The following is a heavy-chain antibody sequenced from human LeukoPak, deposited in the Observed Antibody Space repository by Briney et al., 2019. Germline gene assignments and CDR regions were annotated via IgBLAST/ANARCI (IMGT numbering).Heavy chain of an antibody. CDR1: GGTFSSYA. Sequence: ASVKVSCEASGGTFSSYAISWVRQAPGQGLEWMGGIIPIFGTANYAQKFQGRVTITADESTSTAYMELSSLRSEDTAVYYCATGYTVRGVIRSPTEYWGQGTLVTVSS. V-gene: IGHV1-69*13. CDR2: IIPIFGTA. J-gene: IGHJ4*02. D-gene: IGHD3-10*01. CDR3: ATGYTVRGVIRSPTEY.